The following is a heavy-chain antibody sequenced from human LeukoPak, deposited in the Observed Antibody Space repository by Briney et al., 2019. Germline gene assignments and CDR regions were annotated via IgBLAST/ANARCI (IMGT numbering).Heavy chain of an antibody. V-gene: IGHV3-30*04. Sequence: PGGSLRLSCAASGFTFSSYAMHWVRQAPGKGLEWVAVISYDGSNKYYADSVKGRFTISRDNSKNTLYLQMNSLRAEDTAVYYCARGVGYDILTGYHNWFDPWDQGTLVTVSS. D-gene: IGHD3-9*01. CDR1: GFTFSSYA. CDR2: ISYDGSNK. CDR3: ARGVGYDILTGYHNWFDP. J-gene: IGHJ5*02.